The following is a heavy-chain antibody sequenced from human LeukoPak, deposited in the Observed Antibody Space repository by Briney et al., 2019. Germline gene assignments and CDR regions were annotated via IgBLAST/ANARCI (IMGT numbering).Heavy chain of an antibody. CDR1: GFTFSSYG. J-gene: IGHJ4*02. D-gene: IGHD6-13*01. CDR2: IWYDGSNK. V-gene: IGHV3-33*01. CDR3: ASFMYSSSWYYFDY. Sequence: GGSLRLSCAASGFTFSSYGMHWVRQAPGKGLEWVAVIWYDGSNKYYADSVKGRFTISRDNSKNTLYLQMNSLRAEDTAVYYCASFMYSSSWYYFDYWGQGTLVTVSS.